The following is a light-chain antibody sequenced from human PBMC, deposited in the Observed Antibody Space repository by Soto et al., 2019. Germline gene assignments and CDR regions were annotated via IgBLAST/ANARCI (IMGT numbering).Light chain of an antibody. V-gene: IGLV2-11*01. J-gene: IGLJ2*01. CDR1: SSDVGGYNY. CDR2: DVS. Sequence: QSVLTQPHSVSGSPGQSVTISCTGTSSDVGGYNYVSWYQQHPGKAPKLMIYDVSKRPSGVPDRFSGSKSGNTASLTISGLQAEDEADYYCCSYAGSYTFGVVFGGGTKLTVL. CDR3: CSYAGSYTFGVV.